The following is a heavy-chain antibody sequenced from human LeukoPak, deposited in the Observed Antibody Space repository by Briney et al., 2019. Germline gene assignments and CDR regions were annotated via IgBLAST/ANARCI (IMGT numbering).Heavy chain of an antibody. CDR2: ISSSSSYI. CDR3: ARADVITIFGRPPGADY. Sequence: GGSLRLSCAASGFTFSSYSMNWVRQAPGKGLEWVSSISSSSSYIYYADSVKGRFTISRDNAKNSLYLQMNSLRAEDTAVYYCARADVITIFGRPPGADYWGQGTLVTVSS. J-gene: IGHJ4*02. D-gene: IGHD3-3*01. CDR1: GFTFSSYS. V-gene: IGHV3-21*04.